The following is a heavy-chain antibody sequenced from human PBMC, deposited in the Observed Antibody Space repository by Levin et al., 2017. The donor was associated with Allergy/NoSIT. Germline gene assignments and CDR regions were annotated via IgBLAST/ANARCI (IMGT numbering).Heavy chain of an antibody. CDR1: GFTFSDTY. J-gene: IGHJ3*02. V-gene: IGHV3-11*05. D-gene: IGHD5-12*01. CDR3: ARVFGGGYLSLELATKSRGAFDI. Sequence: PGESLKISCAASGFTFSDTYMSWIRQAPGKGLEWVAYISSSSSYRNHADSVKGRFTISRDNAKNSLYLQMNSLRAEDTALYYCARVFGGGYLSLELATKSRGAFDIWGQGTMVTVSS. CDR2: ISSSSSYR.